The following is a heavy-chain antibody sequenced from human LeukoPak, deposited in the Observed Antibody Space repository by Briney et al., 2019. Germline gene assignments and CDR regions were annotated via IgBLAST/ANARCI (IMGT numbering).Heavy chain of an antibody. CDR2: ISSSGSTI. D-gene: IGHD2-15*01. J-gene: IGHJ1*01. CDR3: AGYCSGGSCFAEYFQH. Sequence: GGSLRLSCAASGFTSSDNYMSWIRQAPGKGLEWVSYISSSGSTIYYADSVKGRFTISRDNAKNSLYLQMNSLRAEDTAVYYCAGYCSGGSCFAEYFQHWGQGTLVTVSS. V-gene: IGHV3-11*01. CDR1: GFTSSDNY.